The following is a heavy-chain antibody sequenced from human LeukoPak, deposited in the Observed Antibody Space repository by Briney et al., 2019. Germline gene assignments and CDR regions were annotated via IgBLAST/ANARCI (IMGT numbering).Heavy chain of an antibody. CDR1: GYTLTSYG. J-gene: IGHJ6*04. V-gene: IGHV1-18*04. D-gene: IGHD3-10*01. CDR3: ARNNSESYFYYGMDV. Sequence: ASVKVSCKASGYTLTSYGISWVRQAPGQGLEWMGWISAYNGNTNYAQKLQGRVTMTIDTSTSTAYMELRSLGSDDTAVYYCARNNSESYFYYGMDVWGKGTTVTVSS. CDR2: ISAYNGNT.